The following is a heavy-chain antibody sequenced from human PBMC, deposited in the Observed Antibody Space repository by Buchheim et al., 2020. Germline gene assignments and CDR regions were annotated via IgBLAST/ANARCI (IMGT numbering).Heavy chain of an antibody. Sequence: QVQLQESGPGLVKPSETLSLTCTVSGGSISSYYWSWIRQPPGKGLEWIGYSYYSGSTNYNPSLKSRVTISVDTSKNQFSLKLSSVTAADTAVYYCAREVGATPPEGYFDYWGQGTL. D-gene: IGHD1-26*01. CDR1: GGSISSYY. J-gene: IGHJ4*02. V-gene: IGHV4-59*12. CDR2: SYYSGST. CDR3: AREVGATPPEGYFDY.